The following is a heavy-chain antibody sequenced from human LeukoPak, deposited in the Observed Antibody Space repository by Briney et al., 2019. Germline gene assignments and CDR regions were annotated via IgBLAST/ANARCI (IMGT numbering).Heavy chain of an antibody. Sequence: PGGSLRLSCAASGFTFSSYTMNWVRQAPGKGLEWVSHISTSSSTIYYADSVKGRFTISRDNSKNTLYLQMNSLRAEDTAIYYCAKNGDRGAYCTGGTCYPYFYYYMDVWGKGTTVTI. J-gene: IGHJ6*03. V-gene: IGHV3-48*01. CDR1: GFTFSSYT. D-gene: IGHD2-15*01. CDR3: AKNGDRGAYCTGGTCYPYFYYYMDV. CDR2: ISTSSSTI.